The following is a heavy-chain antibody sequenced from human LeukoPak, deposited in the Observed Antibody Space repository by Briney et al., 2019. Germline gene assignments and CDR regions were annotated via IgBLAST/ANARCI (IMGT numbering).Heavy chain of an antibody. J-gene: IGHJ6*03. Sequence: PGGSLRLSCAASGFIVSSNYMSWVRQAPGKGLEWVSVIYSGGSTYYADSVKGRFTISRDNSKNTLYLQMNSLRAEDTAVYYCAREHYFYYLDAWGKGTTVTVSS. V-gene: IGHV3-53*01. CDR3: AREHYFYYLDA. CDR1: GFIVSSNY. CDR2: IYSGGST.